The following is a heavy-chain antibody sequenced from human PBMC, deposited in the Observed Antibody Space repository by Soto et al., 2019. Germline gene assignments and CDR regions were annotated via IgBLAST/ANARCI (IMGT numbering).Heavy chain of an antibody. CDR2: ISYDGTNQ. D-gene: IGHD3-22*01. CDR3: ARDRAYYYDSSGYYNFEY. J-gene: IGHJ4*02. V-gene: IGHV3-30*09. CDR1: GFTFNNYA. Sequence: QVQLVESGGGVVQPGRSLRLSCAASGFTFNNYAMHWVRQAPGKGLEWVAVISYDGTNQCYADSVKGRFAISRDNSKNTLYLQMNSLRDEDTAVYYCARDRAYYYDSSGYYNFEYWGQGSLVTVSS.